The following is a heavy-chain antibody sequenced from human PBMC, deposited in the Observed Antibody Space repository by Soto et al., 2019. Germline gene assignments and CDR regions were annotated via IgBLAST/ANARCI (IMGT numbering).Heavy chain of an antibody. CDR2: INHSGST. D-gene: IGHD5-12*01. CDR1: GGSFSGYY. J-gene: IGHJ5*02. Sequence: SETLSLTCAVYGGSFSGYYWSWIRQPPGKGLEWIGEINHSGSTNYNPSLKSRVTISVDTSKNQFSLKLSSVTAADTAVCYCARAGVATIYPGNNWFDPWGQGTLVT. CDR3: ARAGVATIYPGNNWFDP. V-gene: IGHV4-34*01.